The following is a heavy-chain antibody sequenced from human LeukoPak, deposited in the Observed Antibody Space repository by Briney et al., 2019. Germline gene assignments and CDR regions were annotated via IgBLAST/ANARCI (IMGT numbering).Heavy chain of an antibody. J-gene: IGHJ4*02. CDR1: GFTFSSYG. D-gene: IGHD6-19*01. CDR2: ISYDGSNK. Sequence: GGSLRLSCAASGFTFSSYGMHWVRQAPGKGLEWVAVISYDGSNKYYADSVKGRFTISRDNAKNSLYLQMNSLRAEDTAVYYCASSGWTYYFDYWGQGTLVTVSS. V-gene: IGHV3-30*03. CDR3: ASSGWTYYFDY.